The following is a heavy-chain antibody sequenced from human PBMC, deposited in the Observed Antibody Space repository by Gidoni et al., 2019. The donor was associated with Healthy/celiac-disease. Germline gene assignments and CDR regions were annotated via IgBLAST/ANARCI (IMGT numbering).Heavy chain of an antibody. V-gene: IGHV3-33*01. CDR1: GFTFSSYG. CDR3: ARADGYYDILTGYSTRGGFDY. J-gene: IGHJ4*02. D-gene: IGHD3-9*01. Sequence: QVQLVESGGGLIQPGRSLRLSCAASGFTFSSYGMHWVRQAPGKGLEWVAVIWYDGSNKYYADSVKGRFTISRDNSKNTLYLQMNSLRAEDTAVYYCARADGYYDILTGYSTRGGFDYWGQGTLVTVSS. CDR2: IWYDGSNK.